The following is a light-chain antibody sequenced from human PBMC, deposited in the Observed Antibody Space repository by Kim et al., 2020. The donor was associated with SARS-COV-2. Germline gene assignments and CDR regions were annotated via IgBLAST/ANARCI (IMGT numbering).Light chain of an antibody. CDR3: QQYNSWPLT. J-gene: IGKJ4*01. Sequence: ETVMTQSPATLSVSPGEGATLSCRASQSVASKLAWYQQKPGQAPRLLIFETSTRATGVSARFSGSGSGAEFTLTVNNLQSEDSAVYYCQQYNSWPLTFGGGTKLEI. CDR2: ETS. V-gene: IGKV3-15*01. CDR1: QSVASK.